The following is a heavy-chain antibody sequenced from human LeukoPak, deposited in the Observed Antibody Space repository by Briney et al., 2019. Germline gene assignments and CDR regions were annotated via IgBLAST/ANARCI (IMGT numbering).Heavy chain of an antibody. V-gene: IGHV4-59*01. CDR1: GFSFSSYY. D-gene: IGHD1-14*01. CDR3: ARAAGEGCDY. J-gene: IGHJ4*02. CDR2: IYYSGST. Sequence: SETLSLTCTVSGFSFSSYYCSWIRQPPGKGLEWIGYIYYSGSTNYNPSLKSRVTMSVDTSKNEFSLKLSSVTAADTAVYYCARAAGEGCDYWGEGTLVTVSS.